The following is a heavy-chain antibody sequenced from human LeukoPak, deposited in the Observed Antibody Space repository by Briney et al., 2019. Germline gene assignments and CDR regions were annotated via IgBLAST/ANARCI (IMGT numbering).Heavy chain of an antibody. D-gene: IGHD2-2*01. CDR3: ARDYCSSTSCLFDY. Sequence: GASVKVSCKASGYTFTGYHMHWVRQAPGQGPEWMGRINPNSGVTNYAQKFQGRVTMTRDTSISTAYMELSRLRSDDTAVYYCARDYCSSTSCLFDYWGQGTLVTVSS. V-gene: IGHV1-2*06. CDR2: INPNSGVT. CDR1: GYTFTGYH. J-gene: IGHJ4*02.